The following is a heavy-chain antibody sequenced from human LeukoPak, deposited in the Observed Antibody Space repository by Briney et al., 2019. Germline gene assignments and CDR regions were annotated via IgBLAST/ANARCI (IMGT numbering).Heavy chain of an antibody. V-gene: IGHV5-51*01. CDR3: ARLPVYYYDSSGYADY. Sequence: KPGESLKISCKGSGYSFTSYWIGWVRQMPGKGLEWMGIIYPGDSDTRYSPSFQGQVTISADKSISTAYLQWSSLKASDTAMYYCARLPVYYYDSSGYADYWGQGTLVTVSS. CDR2: IYPGDSDT. CDR1: GYSFTSYW. J-gene: IGHJ4*02. D-gene: IGHD3-22*01.